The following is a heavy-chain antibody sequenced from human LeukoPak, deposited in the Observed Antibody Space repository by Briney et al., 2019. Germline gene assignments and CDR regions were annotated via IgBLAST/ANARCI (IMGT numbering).Heavy chain of an antibody. CDR3: ASATELGYCSGGSCYVSRPIYQFDP. CDR2: IIPIFGTA. J-gene: IGHJ5*02. CDR1: GGTFSSYA. Sequence: SVKVSCKASGGTFSSYAISWVRQAPGQGLEWMGGIIPIFGTANYAQKFQGRVTITADESTSTAYMELSRLRSEDTAVYDCASATELGYCSGGSCYVSRPIYQFDPWGQGTLVTVSS. V-gene: IGHV1-69*13. D-gene: IGHD2-15*01.